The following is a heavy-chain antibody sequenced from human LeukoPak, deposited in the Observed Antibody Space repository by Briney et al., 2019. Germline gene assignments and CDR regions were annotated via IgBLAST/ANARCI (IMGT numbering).Heavy chain of an antibody. CDR3: AKGGTVTAFDY. CDR2: ISGSGGST. V-gene: IGHV3-23*01. Sequence: RGSLRLSCAASGFTFSSYAMSWVRQAPGKGLEWVSAISGSGGSTYYADSVKGPFTISRDNSKNTLYLQMSSLRAEETAVYYCAKGGTVTAFDYWGQGTLVTVSS. CDR1: GFTFSSYA. J-gene: IGHJ4*02. D-gene: IGHD2-21*02.